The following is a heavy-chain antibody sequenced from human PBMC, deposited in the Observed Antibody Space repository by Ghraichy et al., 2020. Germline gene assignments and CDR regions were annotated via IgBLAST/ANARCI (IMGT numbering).Heavy chain of an antibody. D-gene: IGHD5-12*01. Sequence: GSLSLTCTVSGGSISSYYWSWIRQPPGKGLEWIGYIYYSGSTNYNPSLKSRVSISVDTSKNQFSLKLSSVTAADTAVYYCARHGGGYEDDAFDIWGQGTMVTVSS. V-gene: IGHV4-59*13. CDR2: IYYSGST. J-gene: IGHJ3*02. CDR1: GGSISSYY. CDR3: ARHGGGYEDDAFDI.